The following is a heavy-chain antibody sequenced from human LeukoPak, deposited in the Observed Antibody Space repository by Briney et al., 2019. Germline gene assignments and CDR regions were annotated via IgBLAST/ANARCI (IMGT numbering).Heavy chain of an antibody. CDR1: GGSISSYY. CDR2: IYYSGTT. J-gene: IGHJ4*02. V-gene: IGHV4-59*08. Sequence: SETLSLTCTVSGGSISSYYWSRIRQPPGKGLEWIGYIYYSGTTSYNPSLKSRVTISADTSKNQFSLKLSSVTAADTAVYYCARRRVDGSGSSTLYYFDYWGQGTLVTVSS. CDR3: ARRRVDGSGSSTLYYFDY. D-gene: IGHD3-10*01.